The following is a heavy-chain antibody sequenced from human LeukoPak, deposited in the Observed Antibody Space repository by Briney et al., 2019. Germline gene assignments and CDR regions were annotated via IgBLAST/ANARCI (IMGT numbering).Heavy chain of an antibody. Sequence: ASVKVSCKASGYTFTGYYMHWGRQAPGQGLEWMGWINPNSGGTNYAQKFQGRVTMTRDTSISTAYMELSRLRSDDTAVYYCVASPPTAPPRPRYFGWLLPFDYWGQGTLVTVSS. J-gene: IGHJ4*02. CDR3: VASPPTAPPRPRYFGWLLPFDY. CDR1: GYTFTGYY. D-gene: IGHD3-9*01. V-gene: IGHV1-2*02. CDR2: INPNSGGT.